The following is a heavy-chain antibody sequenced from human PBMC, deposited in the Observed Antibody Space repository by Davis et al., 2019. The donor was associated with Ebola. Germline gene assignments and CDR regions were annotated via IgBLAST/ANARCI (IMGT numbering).Heavy chain of an antibody. CDR1: GYTFTGYY. J-gene: IGHJ4*02. CDR3: ARGPSSLIAVAGTGY. D-gene: IGHD6-19*01. CDR2: INPNSGGT. Sequence: ASVKVSCKASGYTFTGYYMHWVRQAPGQGLEWMGWINPNSGGTNYAQKFQGRVTMTRDTSISTAYMELSRLRSDDTAVYYCARGPSSLIAVAGTGYWGQGTLVTVSS. V-gene: IGHV1-2*02.